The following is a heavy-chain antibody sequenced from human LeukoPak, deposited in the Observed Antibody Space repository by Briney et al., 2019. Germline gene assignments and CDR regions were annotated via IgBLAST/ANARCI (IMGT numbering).Heavy chain of an antibody. CDR1: GGSISSSSYY. D-gene: IGHD1-26*01. CDR2: IYYSGST. Sequence: SETLSLTCTVSGGSISSSSYYWGWIRQPPGKGLEWIGSIYYSGSTYYNPSLKSRVTISVDTSKNQFSLKLSSVTAADTAVYYCARVAAGRLGNWFDPWGQGTLVTVSS. CDR3: ARVAAGRLGNWFDP. V-gene: IGHV4-39*07. J-gene: IGHJ5*02.